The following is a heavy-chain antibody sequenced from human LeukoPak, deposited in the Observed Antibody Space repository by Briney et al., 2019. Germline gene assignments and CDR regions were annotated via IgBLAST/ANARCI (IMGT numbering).Heavy chain of an antibody. Sequence: GGSLRLSCAASGFTFSSYSMNWVRQAPGKGLEWVSYISSSSSTIYYADSVKGRFTISRDNAKNSLCLQMNSLRAEDTAVYYCARDPDDILTGHYYYYGMDVWGQGTTVTVSS. CDR1: GFTFSSYS. J-gene: IGHJ6*02. CDR3: ARDPDDILTGHYYYYGMDV. V-gene: IGHV3-48*01. D-gene: IGHD3-9*01. CDR2: ISSSSSTI.